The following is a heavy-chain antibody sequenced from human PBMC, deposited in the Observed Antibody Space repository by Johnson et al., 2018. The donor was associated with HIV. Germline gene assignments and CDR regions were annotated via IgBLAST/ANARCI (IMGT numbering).Heavy chain of an antibody. CDR2: TSFDESNK. V-gene: IGHV3-30*04. CDR3: ARGGLEYSSALGLGYAFDV. Sequence: QVQLVESGGGVVQPGRSLRLSCAASGFTFSNFAMHWVRQAPCKGLEWVTFTSFDESNKYYADSVKGRFTISRDNSKNTLYLQMNGLRAEDTAVDYCARGGLEYSSALGLGYAFDVWGQGTVVTVSS. J-gene: IGHJ3*01. CDR1: GFTFSNFA. D-gene: IGHD6-25*01.